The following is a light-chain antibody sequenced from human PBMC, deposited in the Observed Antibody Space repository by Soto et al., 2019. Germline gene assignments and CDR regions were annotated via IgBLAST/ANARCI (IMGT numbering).Light chain of an antibody. V-gene: IGLV2-14*01. CDR2: DVS. Sequence: QSVLTQPASVSGSPGQSIAISCTGNTSDVGSYNYVSWYQQHPGKAPKVIIYDVSNRPSGVSDRFSGSKSGNTASLTISGLQAEDEADYYCSSYTSSSTYVFGGGTKLTVL. CDR1: TSDVGSYNY. CDR3: SSYTSSSTYV. J-gene: IGLJ2*01.